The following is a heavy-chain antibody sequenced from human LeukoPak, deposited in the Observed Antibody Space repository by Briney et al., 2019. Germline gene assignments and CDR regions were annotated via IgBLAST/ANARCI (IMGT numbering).Heavy chain of an antibody. D-gene: IGHD6-13*01. CDR1: GFTFINYG. CDR2: IWYDGSYK. CDR3: AKVVQYTASTGTGLDY. J-gene: IGHJ4*02. Sequence: PGWSLRLSCAASGFTFINYGMHWVRQAPGKGLDWVAVIWYDGSYKYYADSVKGRFTISRDNSKNTLYLQMNSLRAEDTAIYYCAKVVQYTASTGTGLDYWGQGTLVTVSS. V-gene: IGHV3-33*06.